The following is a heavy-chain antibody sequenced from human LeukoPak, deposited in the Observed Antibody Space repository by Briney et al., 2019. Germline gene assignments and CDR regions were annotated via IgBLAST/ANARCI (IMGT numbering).Heavy chain of an antibody. CDR1: GFTFGSYE. D-gene: IGHD5-18*01. Sequence: SGGSLRLSCAASGFTFGSYEMNWVRQAPGKGLEWVSYISSSGSTIYYADSVKGRFTISRDNAKNSLYLQMNSLRAEDTAVYYCARAGFDTAMGPGGWFDPWGQGTLVTVSS. CDR3: ARAGFDTAMGPGGWFDP. J-gene: IGHJ5*02. V-gene: IGHV3-48*03. CDR2: ISSSGSTI.